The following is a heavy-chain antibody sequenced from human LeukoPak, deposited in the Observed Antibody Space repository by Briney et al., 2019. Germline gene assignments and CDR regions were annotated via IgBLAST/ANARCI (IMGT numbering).Heavy chain of an antibody. V-gene: IGHV3-15*01. Sequence: PGGSLRLSCATSAFIFNNAWMSWVRQAPGKGLEWVGRIKSKTDGGTTDYAAPVKGRFTISRDDSKNTLYMQMNSLKTEDTAVYYCTTDSDIVVEVYGMDVWGQGTTVTVSS. CDR1: AFIFNNAW. J-gene: IGHJ6*02. CDR2: IKSKTDGGTT. CDR3: TTDSDIVVEVYGMDV. D-gene: IGHD2-15*01.